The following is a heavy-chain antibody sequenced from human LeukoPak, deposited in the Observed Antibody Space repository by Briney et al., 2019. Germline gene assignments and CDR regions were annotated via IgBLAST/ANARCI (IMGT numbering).Heavy chain of an antibody. Sequence: GGSLRLSCAASGFTFSSYGMHWVRQAPGKGLEWVSFIRYDGSNEYYADSVRGRFTISRDNSKNTLYLQMNSLRVEDTALYYCAKGGHYYDSSGYYWNFDYWGQGTLVTVSS. CDR3: AKGGHYYDSSGYYWNFDY. D-gene: IGHD3-22*01. CDR2: IRYDGSNE. V-gene: IGHV3-30*02. CDR1: GFTFSSYG. J-gene: IGHJ4*02.